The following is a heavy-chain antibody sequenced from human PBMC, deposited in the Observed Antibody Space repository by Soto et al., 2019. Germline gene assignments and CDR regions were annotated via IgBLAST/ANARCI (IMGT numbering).Heavy chain of an antibody. V-gene: IGHV1-2*04. D-gene: IGHD3-22*01. Sequence: ASVKVSCKASGYTFTGYYMHWVRQAPGQGLEWMGWINPNSGGTNYAQKFQGWVTMTRDTSISTAYMELSRLRSDDTAVYYCARASQRYYYDSSGSPKGYAFDIWGQGTMVTVSS. J-gene: IGHJ3*02. CDR3: ARASQRYYYDSSGSPKGYAFDI. CDR1: GYTFTGYY. CDR2: INPNSGGT.